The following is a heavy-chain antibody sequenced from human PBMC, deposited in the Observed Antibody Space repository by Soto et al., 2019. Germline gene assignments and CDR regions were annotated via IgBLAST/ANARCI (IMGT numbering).Heavy chain of an antibody. V-gene: IGHV3-48*01. J-gene: IGHJ2*01. CDR1: GFTFSSYS. D-gene: IGHD4-17*01. Sequence: GGSLRLSCAASGFTFSSYSMNWVRQAPGKGLEWVSYISSSSSTIYYADSVKGRFTISRDNAKNSLYLQMNSLRAEDTAVYYCASTTTVTNWYFDLWGRGTLVTVSS. CDR3: ASTTTVTNWYFDL. CDR2: ISSSSSTI.